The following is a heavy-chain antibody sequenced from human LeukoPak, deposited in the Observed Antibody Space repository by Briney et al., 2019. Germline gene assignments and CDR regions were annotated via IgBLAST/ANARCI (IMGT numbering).Heavy chain of an antibody. D-gene: IGHD3-16*01. CDR3: ARGGVIGY. Sequence: GGSLRLSCAASGFTFSTYWMSWVRQAPGKGLEWVAVISYDGSNKYYADSVKGRFTISRDNSKNTLYLQMNSLRAEDTAVYYCARGGVIGYWGQGTLVTVSS. J-gene: IGHJ4*02. CDR2: ISYDGSNK. CDR1: GFTFSTYW. V-gene: IGHV3-30-3*01.